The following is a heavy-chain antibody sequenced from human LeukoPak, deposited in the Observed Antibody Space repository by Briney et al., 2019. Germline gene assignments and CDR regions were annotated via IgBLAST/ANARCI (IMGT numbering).Heavy chain of an antibody. J-gene: IGHJ3*02. V-gene: IGHV3-7*01. CDR3: ARTYYYDGSGYQQSVVGAFDI. CDR2: IKQDGSEK. D-gene: IGHD3-22*01. Sequence: SGGSLRLSCAASGFTFSSYWMSWVRQAPGKGLEWVANIKQDGSEKYYVDSVKGRFTISRDNAKNSLYLQMNSLRAEDTAVYYCARTYYYDGSGYQQSVVGAFDIWGQGTMVTVSS. CDR1: GFTFSSYW.